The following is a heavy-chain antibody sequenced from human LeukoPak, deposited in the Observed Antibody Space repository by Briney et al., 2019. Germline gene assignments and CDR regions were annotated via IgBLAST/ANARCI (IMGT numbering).Heavy chain of an antibody. D-gene: IGHD3-22*01. CDR2: IRTKGYVGTT. J-gene: IGHJ4*02. Sequence: RAPRLSCIASGFTSGFTLGDYAMSWVRQAPGKGRERVGCIRTKGYVGTTEYEAFVKGRFTISSDGSKRIASLQMHSLKTEDTAVYYCTRTYYDSSGYLFDYWGQGTLVTVSP. CDR1: GFTSGFTLGDYA. V-gene: IGHV3-49*04. CDR3: TRTYYDSSGYLFDY.